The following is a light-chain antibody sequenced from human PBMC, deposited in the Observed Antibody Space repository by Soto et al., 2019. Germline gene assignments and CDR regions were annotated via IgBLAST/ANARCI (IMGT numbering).Light chain of an antibody. Sequence: IQMTQSPSSLSASVGDRATITCQASQDVSRNLNWYQQKPGKAPKLLIYDASSLQTGVPARFSGSGSATHFTFTISSLQPEDVATYYCQQYDNLLPITFGQGTRLEIK. J-gene: IGKJ5*01. V-gene: IGKV1-33*01. CDR1: QDVSRN. CDR2: DAS. CDR3: QQYDNLLPIT.